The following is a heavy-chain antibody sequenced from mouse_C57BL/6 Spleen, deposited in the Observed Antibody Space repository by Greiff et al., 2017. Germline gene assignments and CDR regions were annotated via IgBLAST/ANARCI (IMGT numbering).Heavy chain of an antibody. CDR3: ARGNSYFDY. Sequence: EVKLMESGGGLVQSGRSLRLSCATSGFTFSDFYMEWVRQAPGKGLEWIAASRNKANDYTTEYSASVKGRFIVSRDTSQSILYLQMNALRAEDTAIYYCARGNSYFDYWGQGTTLTVSS. CDR2: SRNKANDYTT. J-gene: IGHJ2*01. V-gene: IGHV7-1*01. CDR1: GFTFSDFY.